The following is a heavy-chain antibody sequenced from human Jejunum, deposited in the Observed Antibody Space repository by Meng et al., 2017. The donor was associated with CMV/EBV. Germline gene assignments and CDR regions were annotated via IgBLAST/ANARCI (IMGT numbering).Heavy chain of an antibody. CDR2: IYPGDSDT. CDR1: GSTFTTYW. CDR3: ARSTTVTDFDS. Sequence: KGSGSTFTTYWIGWVRQMPGKGLECMGIIYPGDSDTKYSPSFQGQVTISADKSINTAYLQWSSLQASDTAMYYCARSTTVTDFDSWGQGTLVTVSS. V-gene: IGHV5-51*01. J-gene: IGHJ4*02. D-gene: IGHD4-11*01.